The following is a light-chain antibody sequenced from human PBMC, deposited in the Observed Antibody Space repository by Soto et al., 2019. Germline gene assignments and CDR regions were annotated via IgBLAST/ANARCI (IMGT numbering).Light chain of an antibody. Sequence: QSALTQPASVSGSPGPSITISCTGTSRDVGCYNYVSWYQQQPGKTAELMIHDISNRPSGVSNRFSGSKSCNTASLTISGLQAEDEAEYYFNSYTRSSLYVFGTGTTVTVL. CDR2: DIS. J-gene: IGLJ1*01. CDR1: SRDVGCYNY. CDR3: NSYTRSSLYV. V-gene: IGLV2-14*01.